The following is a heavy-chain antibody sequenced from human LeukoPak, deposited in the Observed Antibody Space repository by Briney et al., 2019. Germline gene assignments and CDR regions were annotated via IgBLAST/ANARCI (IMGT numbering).Heavy chain of an antibody. Sequence: TLALKCRAVSRVVSSSSYYGGCSRQPPVKGLVGFGGFYYSGNTDYNPSLKSRVTISVDMSKNQFSLKLSSVTAADSAVYYCATGRWGSRWYRGFDPWGQGTLVTVSS. D-gene: IGHD6-13*01. CDR3: ATGRWGSRWYRGFDP. J-gene: IGHJ5*02. CDR1: SRVVSSSSYY. CDR2: FYYSGNT. V-gene: IGHV4-39*01.